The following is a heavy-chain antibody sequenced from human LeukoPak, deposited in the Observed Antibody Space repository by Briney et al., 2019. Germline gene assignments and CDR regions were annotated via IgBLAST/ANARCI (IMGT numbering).Heavy chain of an antibody. J-gene: IGHJ3*01. D-gene: IGHD5-24*01. V-gene: IGHV3-53*01. CDR1: GFTVSSNY. Sequence: GGSLRLSCAASGFTVSSNYMSWVRQAPGKGLECVSVIYSGDSTNYADSVKGRFTISRDNSKNTLYLQMNSLRAEDTAVYYCARRGDGGRAFDAWGQGTMVTVSS. CDR2: IYSGDST. CDR3: ARRGDGGRAFDA.